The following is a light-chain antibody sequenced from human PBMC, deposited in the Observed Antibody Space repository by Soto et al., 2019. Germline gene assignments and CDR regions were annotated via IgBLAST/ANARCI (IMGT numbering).Light chain of an antibody. CDR1: QIVGTN. CDR2: GAF. CDR3: QQYDKWPYT. Sequence: EIVLTQSPVTLSVSPGERATLSCKTSQIVGTNLAWYQQKPGQAPRLLMYGAFIRAPGFPVRFRGTGSGSEFTLTISNLQSEDGALYYCQQYDKWPYTFGQGTKVDIK. V-gene: IGKV3-15*01. J-gene: IGKJ2*01.